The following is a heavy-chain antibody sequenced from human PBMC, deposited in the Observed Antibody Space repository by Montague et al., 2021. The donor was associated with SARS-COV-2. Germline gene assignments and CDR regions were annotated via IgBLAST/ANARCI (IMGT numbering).Heavy chain of an antibody. Sequence: TLSLTCTVSGVSITRGGYFWSWIRQHPGRGLEWIGYIDNSGSAHYNPSLTSQVSISIDTSNNQFSLKLTSVTTADTAIYYCARELGGFGVWGQGTMVTVSS. CDR1: GVSITRGGYF. J-gene: IGHJ3*01. CDR3: ARELGGFGV. CDR2: IDNSGSA. V-gene: IGHV4-31*01. D-gene: IGHD3-16*01.